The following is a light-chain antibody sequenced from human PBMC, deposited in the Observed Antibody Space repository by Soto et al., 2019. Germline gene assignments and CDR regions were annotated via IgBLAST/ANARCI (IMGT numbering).Light chain of an antibody. V-gene: IGLV2-14*01. J-gene: IGLJ3*02. Sequence: QSALTQPASVSGSPGQSITISCTGTSSDVGGYNYVSWYQHHPGKAPKLMIYEVSNRPSGVSNRFSGSKSGNTASLTISGLQAEDEADYYFSSYTGSSTPVFGGETKLTVL. CDR3: SSYTGSSTPV. CDR2: EVS. CDR1: SSDVGGYNY.